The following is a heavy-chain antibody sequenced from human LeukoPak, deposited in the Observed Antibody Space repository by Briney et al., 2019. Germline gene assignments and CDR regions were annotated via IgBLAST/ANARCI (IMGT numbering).Heavy chain of an antibody. CDR2: IYTSGST. J-gene: IGHJ5*02. D-gene: IGHD2-2*01. Sequence: PSETLSLTCTVSGGSISSYYWSWIRQPAGKGLEWIGRIYTSGSTNYNPSLKSRVTMSVDTSKNQFSLKLSSVTAADTAVYYCARDSIVVVPAAKKGYNWFDPWGQGTLVTVSS. CDR3: ARDSIVVVPAAKKGYNWFDP. CDR1: GGSISSYY. V-gene: IGHV4-4*07.